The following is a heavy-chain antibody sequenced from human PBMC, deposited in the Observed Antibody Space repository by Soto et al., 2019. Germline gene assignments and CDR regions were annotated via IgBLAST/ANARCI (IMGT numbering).Heavy chain of an antibody. CDR2: ISEDGIYT. CDR1: GFTFSTYA. Sequence: VGSLRLSGTASGFTFSTYAMSWVRQAPGEGLEWVSSISEDGIYTDYADSVKGRFTISRDNSKNTLYVQMTSLRAEDTAVYYCAKETSPNTYYTFDFWGQGTMVTV. D-gene: IGHD1-26*01. V-gene: IGHV3-23*01. CDR3: AKETSPNTYYTFDF. J-gene: IGHJ3*01.